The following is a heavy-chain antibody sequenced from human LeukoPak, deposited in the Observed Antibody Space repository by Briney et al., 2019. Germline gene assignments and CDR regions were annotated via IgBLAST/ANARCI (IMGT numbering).Heavy chain of an antibody. Sequence: SETLSLTCTVSGGSISSYYWSWIRQPPGKGLEWIGYIYCSGSTNYNPSLKSRVTISVDTSKNQFSLKLSSVTAADTAVYYCAKDILRWSFDSWGQGILVTVSS. CDR3: AKDILRWSFDS. CDR1: GGSISSYY. D-gene: IGHD4-23*01. CDR2: IYCSGST. J-gene: IGHJ4*02. V-gene: IGHV4-59*12.